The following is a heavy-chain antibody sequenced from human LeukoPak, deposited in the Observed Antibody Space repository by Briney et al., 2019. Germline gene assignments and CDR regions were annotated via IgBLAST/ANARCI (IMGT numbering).Heavy chain of an antibody. CDR3: ARDVTAAFDY. V-gene: IGHV4-34*01. J-gene: IGHJ4*02. Sequence: PSETLSLTCAVYGGSFRGYYWGWIRQPPGKGLEWVGSISYSGRTYYNPSLKSRITISVDTSKNQFSLTLSSVTAADTAVYYCARDVTAAFDYWGQGTLVTVSS. CDR2: ISYSGRT. D-gene: IGHD6-13*01. CDR1: GGSFRGYY.